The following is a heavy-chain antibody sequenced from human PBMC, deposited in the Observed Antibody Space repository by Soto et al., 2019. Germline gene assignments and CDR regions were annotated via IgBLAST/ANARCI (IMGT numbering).Heavy chain of an antibody. D-gene: IGHD3-22*01. Sequence: QVQLVQSGAEVKKPGSSVKVSCKASGATLNTFINYGITWVRQAPGQGLEWMGGIIPVLGTAHYAQKFQGRVTISADESTGTAYMELSSVRTEVTAVYYCARDAATKIVLVMYDAVEIWGQGTMGTVSS. CDR2: IIPVLGTA. CDR1: GATLNTFINYG. J-gene: IGHJ3*02. V-gene: IGHV1-69*12. CDR3: ARDAATKIVLVMYDAVEI.